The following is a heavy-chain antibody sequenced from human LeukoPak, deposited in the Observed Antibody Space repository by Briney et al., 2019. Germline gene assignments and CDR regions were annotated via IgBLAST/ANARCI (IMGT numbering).Heavy chain of an antibody. D-gene: IGHD4-17*01. CDR2: INHSGST. J-gene: IGHJ4*02. Sequence: SETLSLICAVYGGSFSDYYWSWLRQPPGKGLECIGEINHSGSTNYNPSLKSRVTISVDTSKNQLSLKLSSVTAADTAVYYCARGKPFYGDWGQGTLVTVSS. CDR3: ARGKPFYGD. CDR1: GGSFSDYY. V-gene: IGHV4-34*01.